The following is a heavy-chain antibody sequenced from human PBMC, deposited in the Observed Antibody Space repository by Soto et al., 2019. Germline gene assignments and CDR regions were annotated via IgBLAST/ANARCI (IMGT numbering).Heavy chain of an antibody. Sequence: ASVKVSCKASGYTFTSYYMHWVRQAPGQGLEWMGIINPSGGSTSYAQKFQGRVTMTRDTSTSTVYMELNSLRSEDTAVYYCARELVEGYSSSWFDPWGQGTLVTVSS. CDR3: ARELVEGYSSSWFDP. V-gene: IGHV1-46*03. J-gene: IGHJ5*02. CDR1: GYTFTSYY. CDR2: INPSGGST. D-gene: IGHD6-13*01.